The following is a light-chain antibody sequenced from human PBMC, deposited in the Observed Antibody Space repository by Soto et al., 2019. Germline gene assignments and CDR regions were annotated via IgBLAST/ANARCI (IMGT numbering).Light chain of an antibody. CDR2: GAS. CDR1: QSVSSSY. Sequence: EIELTQSPGTLSLSPGERATLSCRASQSVSSSYLAWYQQKPGQAPRLLIYGASSRATGIPDRFSGSGSGTDFTLTISRLEPEDFAVYYCQQYGTSPPITFAQGTRLEF. J-gene: IGKJ5*01. V-gene: IGKV3-20*01. CDR3: QQYGTSPPIT.